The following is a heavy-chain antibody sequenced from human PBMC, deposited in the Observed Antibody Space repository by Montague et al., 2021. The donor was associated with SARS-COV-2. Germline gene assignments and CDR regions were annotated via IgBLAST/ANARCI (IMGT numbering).Heavy chain of an antibody. V-gene: IGHV3-21*01. CDR2: IGSSSSYI. CDR1: GFTFSSYS. J-gene: IGHJ5*02. D-gene: IGHD3-3*01. Sequence: SLRLSCAASGFTFSSYSMNWVRQAPGKGLEWVSSIGSSSSYIYYADSVKGRFTISRDNAKNSLYLQMNSLRAEDTAVYYCARDRWPYDFWSGYYLRGVFDPWGQGTLVTVSS. CDR3: ARDRWPYDFWSGYYLRGVFDP.